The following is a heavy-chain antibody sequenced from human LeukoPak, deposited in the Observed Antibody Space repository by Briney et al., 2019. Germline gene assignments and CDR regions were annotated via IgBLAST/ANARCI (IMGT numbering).Heavy chain of an antibody. V-gene: IGHV4-34*01. CDR2: INHSGST. D-gene: IGHD2-8*01. CDR1: GGSFSGYY. CDR3: ARVSVYAMYYYYYYMDV. J-gene: IGHJ6*03. Sequence: SETLSLTCAVYGGSFSGYYWSWIRQPPGKGPEWIGEINHSGSTNYNPSLKSRVTISVDTSKNQFSLKLSSVTAADTAVYYCARVSVYAMYYYYYYMDVWGKGTTVTVSS.